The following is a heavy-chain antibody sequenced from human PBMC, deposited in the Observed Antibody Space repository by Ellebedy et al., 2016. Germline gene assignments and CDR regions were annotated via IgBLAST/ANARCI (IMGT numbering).Heavy chain of an antibody. D-gene: IGHD1-14*01. CDR1: GFTFSNYA. CDR3: ARGNTIPGPEPLDY. V-gene: IGHV3-30*04. J-gene: IGHJ4*02. CDR2: IPFDGSSD. Sequence: GGSLRLSCAASGFTFSNYAMHWVRQAPGKGLEWVAVIPFDGSSDYYTDSVKGRFTVSRDNSKNTLYLQVNSLRVEDTAVYYCARGNTIPGPEPLDYWGQGTLITVSS.